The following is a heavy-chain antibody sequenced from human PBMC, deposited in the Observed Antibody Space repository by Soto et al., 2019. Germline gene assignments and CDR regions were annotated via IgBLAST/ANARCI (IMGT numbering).Heavy chain of an antibody. CDR3: AKADFWSGFYAFEV. Sequence: SETLSLTCSVSGDSIRSSYWNWIRQTPGRGLEWIVYFYYSGSTNDTPSLNGRVSISADTPNNRVSLRLTSVTAADTAIYYCAKADFWSGFYAFEVWGRGHLVTVSS. J-gene: IGHJ3*01. V-gene: IGHV4-59*01. D-gene: IGHD3-3*01. CDR2: FYYSGST. CDR1: GDSIRSSY.